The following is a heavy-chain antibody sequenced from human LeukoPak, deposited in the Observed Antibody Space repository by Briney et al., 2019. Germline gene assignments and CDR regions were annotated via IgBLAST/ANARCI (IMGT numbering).Heavy chain of an antibody. J-gene: IGHJ3*02. CDR2: IFYSGST. CDR1: GGSISSGGYS. D-gene: IGHD3-3*01. CDR3: AREVGGNAFDI. V-gene: IGHV4-31*03. Sequence: PSETLSLTCTVSGGSISSGGYSWNWIRQHPGRGLEWIGYIFYSGSTFYNPSLKSRVTISIDTSKNQFSLKLSSVTAADTAVYFCAREVGGNAFDIWGQGTMVSVSS.